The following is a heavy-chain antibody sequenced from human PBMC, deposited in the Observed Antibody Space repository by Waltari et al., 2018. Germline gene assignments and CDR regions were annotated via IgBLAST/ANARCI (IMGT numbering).Heavy chain of an antibody. CDR3: ARDHGSGRGGGAFDI. V-gene: IGHV4-38-2*02. Sequence: QVQLQESGPGLVKPSETLSLTCAVSGYSISSGYYWGWIRPPPGKGLAWIGSIYHSGSTYYNPSLKSRVTISVDTSKNQFSLKLSSVTAADTAVYYCARDHGSGRGGGAFDIWGQGTMVTVSS. CDR1: GYSISSGYY. D-gene: IGHD6-19*01. J-gene: IGHJ3*02. CDR2: IYHSGST.